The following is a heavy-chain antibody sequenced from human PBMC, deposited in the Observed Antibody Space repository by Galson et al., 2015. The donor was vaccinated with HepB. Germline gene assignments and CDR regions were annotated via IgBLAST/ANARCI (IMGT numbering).Heavy chain of an antibody. Sequence: SETLSLTCTVSGGSISIYYWSWIRQPPGKGLEWIGYIYYSGSTNYNPSLKSRVTISVDTSKNQFSLKLSSVTAADTAVYYCARGQASGPSYDILTGYYIGWFDPWGQGTLVTVSS. CDR2: IYYSGST. CDR3: ARGQASGPSYDILTGYYIGWFDP. CDR1: GGSISIYY. D-gene: IGHD3-9*01. J-gene: IGHJ5*02. V-gene: IGHV4-59*01.